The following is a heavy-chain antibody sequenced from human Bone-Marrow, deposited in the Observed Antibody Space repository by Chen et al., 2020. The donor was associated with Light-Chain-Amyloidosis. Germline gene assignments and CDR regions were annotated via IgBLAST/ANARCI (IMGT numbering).Heavy chain of an antibody. CDR3: AKSPPSVVAVFDH. V-gene: IGHV3-23*01. Sequence: EVQLLESGGALVQPGGSLRLSCAASGFNFSAFAMTWVRQTPGKGLEWVSTLSATGKTTYYADSGTGRFTISRDNSNDTLYLQMNSLRAEDTARYFCAKSPPSVVAVFDHWGQGALVTVSS. J-gene: IGHJ4*02. CDR1: GFNFSAFA. D-gene: IGHD2-15*01. CDR2: LSATGKTT.